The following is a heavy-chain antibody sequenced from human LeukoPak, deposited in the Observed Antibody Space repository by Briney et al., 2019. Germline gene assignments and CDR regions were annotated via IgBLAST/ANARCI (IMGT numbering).Heavy chain of an antibody. V-gene: IGHV3-23*01. J-gene: IGHJ5*02. Sequence: GGSLRLSCAASGFTFSSYAMSWVRQAPGKGPEWVSAISGSGGSTYYADSVKGRFTISRDNSKNTPYLQMNSLRAEDTAVYYCAKDPYSSRSIAWGQGTLVTVSS. D-gene: IGHD6-13*01. CDR2: ISGSGGST. CDR3: AKDPYSSRSIA. CDR1: GFTFSSYA.